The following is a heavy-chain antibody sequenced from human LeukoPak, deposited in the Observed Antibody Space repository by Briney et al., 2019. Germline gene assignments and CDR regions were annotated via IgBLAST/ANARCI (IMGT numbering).Heavy chain of an antibody. CDR1: GFTVSSNY. Sequence: GGSLRLSCAASGFTVSSNYMSWVRQAPGKGLEWVSVLYSGGSTYYADSVKGRFTISRDNSKNTLYLQMNSLRAEDTAVYYCARGRDLYDSSGYYSETTTYYYYYYMDVWGKGTTVTVSS. V-gene: IGHV3-53*01. D-gene: IGHD3-22*01. J-gene: IGHJ6*03. CDR2: LYSGGST. CDR3: ARGRDLYDSSGYYSETTTYYYYYYMDV.